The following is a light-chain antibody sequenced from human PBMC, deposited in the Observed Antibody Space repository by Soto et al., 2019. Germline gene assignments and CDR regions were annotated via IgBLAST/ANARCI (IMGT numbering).Light chain of an antibody. V-gene: IGLV2-11*01. CDR2: DVP. CDR3: ASHSAIYAPV. J-gene: IGLJ1*01. CDR1: SRDVGSYTC. Sequence: QSALTQPRSVSGSPGQSVTISCTGTSRDVGSYTCVSWYQQHPGNANLLIIYDVPPRPAGFAHLFCGSKSGYTAFPSISRLQAEDAAYYYCASHSAIYAPVFGPGTKLTVL.